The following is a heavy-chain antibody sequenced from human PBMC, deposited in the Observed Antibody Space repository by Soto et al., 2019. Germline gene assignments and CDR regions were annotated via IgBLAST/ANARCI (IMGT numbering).Heavy chain of an antibody. J-gene: IGHJ5*01. D-gene: IGHD6-19*01. Sequence: GGSLRLSCAASGFTVSSGYMAWVRQAPGKGLEWISVLFSGASSYYADSVKGRFTISRDNSKNTLSLEMSSLRVEDTAVYFCARDTYSSGWYDSWGQGTLVTVYS. CDR2: LFSGASS. CDR1: GFTVSSGY. V-gene: IGHV3-53*05. CDR3: ARDTYSSGWYDS.